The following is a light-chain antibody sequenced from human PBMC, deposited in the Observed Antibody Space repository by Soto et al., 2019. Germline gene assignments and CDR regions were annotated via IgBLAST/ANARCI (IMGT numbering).Light chain of an antibody. V-gene: IGLV2-14*03. CDR1: SSDVSGYNY. CDR2: DVS. Sequence: QSVLTHPASVSGTLVQSLTISCTGTSSDVSGYNYVSWYQHHPGKAPKLMIFDVSNRPSGVSNRFSGSKSGNTASLTISGLQPEDEADYYCSSYTTSNTRQIVFGTGTKVTVL. CDR3: SSYTTSNTRQIV. J-gene: IGLJ1*01.